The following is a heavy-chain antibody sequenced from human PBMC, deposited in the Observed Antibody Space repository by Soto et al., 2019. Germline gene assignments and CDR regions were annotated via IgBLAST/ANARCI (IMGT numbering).Heavy chain of an antibody. D-gene: IGHD1-26*01. J-gene: IGHJ4*02. CDR3: GRGRSGQIVVFY. Sequence: AQAFCKASGETSTGHYIHSVRQAPEQGPEWMGEIGPESGATRYAQRFQGRVTMTRDMSITTVYMELNNLSPDDTAVYYCGRGRSGQIVVFYWGQGTPVTVSS. CDR1: GETSTGHY. CDR2: IGPESGAT. V-gene: IGHV1-2*02.